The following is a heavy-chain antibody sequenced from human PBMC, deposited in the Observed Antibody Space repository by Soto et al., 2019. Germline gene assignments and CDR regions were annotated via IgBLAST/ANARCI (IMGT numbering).Heavy chain of an antibody. J-gene: IGHJ4*02. V-gene: IGHV3-48*02. D-gene: IGHD2-15*01. CDR3: ARDRKVGAAPFDY. Sequence: EVQLVESGEGLVQPGGSLRLSCAASGFAFSTYNMNWVRQAPGKGLEWVSYISSSSSTIYYADSVKGRFTISRDNAKNSLYLQMNSLRDEDTAVYYCARDRKVGAAPFDYWGRGTLVTVSS. CDR2: ISSSSSTI. CDR1: GFAFSTYN.